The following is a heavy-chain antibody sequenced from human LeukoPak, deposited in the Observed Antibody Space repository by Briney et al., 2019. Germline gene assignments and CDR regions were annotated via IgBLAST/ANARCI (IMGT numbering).Heavy chain of an antibody. Sequence: SETLSLTCAVYGGSFSDYYWSWIPQPPGKGLEWIGEINHSGSTNYNPSLKSRVTISVDTSKNQFSLKLSSVTAADTAVYYCARGVDYYGVWGQGTLVTVSS. J-gene: IGHJ4*02. V-gene: IGHV4-34*01. CDR3: ARGVDYYGV. CDR1: GGSFSDYY. D-gene: IGHD3-10*01. CDR2: INHSGST.